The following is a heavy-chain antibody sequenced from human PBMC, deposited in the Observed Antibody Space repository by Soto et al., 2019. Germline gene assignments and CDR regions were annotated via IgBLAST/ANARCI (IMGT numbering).Heavy chain of an antibody. D-gene: IGHD6-19*01. CDR2: ISGSGGST. V-gene: IGHV3-23*01. Sequence: GGSLRLSCAASGFTFSSYAMSWVRQAPGKGLEWVSAISGSGGSTYYADSVKGRFTISRDNSKNTLYLQMNSLRAEDTAVYYCAKSWDYSSGWYGGDAFDIWGQGTMVTVSS. CDR1: GFTFSSYA. J-gene: IGHJ3*02. CDR3: AKSWDYSSGWYGGDAFDI.